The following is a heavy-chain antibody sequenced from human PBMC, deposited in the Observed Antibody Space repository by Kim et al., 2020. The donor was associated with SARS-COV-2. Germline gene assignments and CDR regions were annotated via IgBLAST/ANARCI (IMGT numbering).Heavy chain of an antibody. CDR2: IYYSGST. V-gene: IGHV4-39*01. CDR1: GGSISSSSYY. J-gene: IGHJ3*02. CDR3: ASPYYYDSSGYYSTGAFDI. Sequence: SETLSLTCTVSGGSISSSSYYWSWIRQPPGKGLEWIGSIYYSGSTYYNPSLKSRVTISVDTSKNQFSLKLSSVTAADTAVYYCASPYYYDSSGYYSTGAFDIWGQGTMVTVSS. D-gene: IGHD3-22*01.